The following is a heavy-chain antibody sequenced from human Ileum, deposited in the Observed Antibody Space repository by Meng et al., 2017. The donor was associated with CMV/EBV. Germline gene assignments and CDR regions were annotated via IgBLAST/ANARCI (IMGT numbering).Heavy chain of an antibody. CDR2: INPNMGGP. CDR1: GYTCTAYK. J-gene: IGHJ4*02. V-gene: IGHV1-2*02. D-gene: IGHD5-24*01. Sequence: KVSCKASGYTCTAYKIHWVRQAPGQGLEWMGWINPNMGGPTYAQKFKDRVTVTKDTSISTVYMEVNSLTSDDTAVYYCARAGDDYFDLWGQGTLVTVSS. CDR3: ARAGDDYFDL.